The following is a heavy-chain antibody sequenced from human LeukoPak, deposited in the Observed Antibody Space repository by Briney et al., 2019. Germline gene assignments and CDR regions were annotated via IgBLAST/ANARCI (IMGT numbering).Heavy chain of an antibody. Sequence: AASVKVSCKASGYTFTSYYMHWVRQAPGQGLEWMGIINPSGGSTSYAQKFQGRVTMTRDTSTSTVYMELSSLRSEDTAVYYCARAGDVAAAGNWFDPWGQGTLVTVSS. V-gene: IGHV1-46*01. CDR2: INPSGGST. J-gene: IGHJ5*02. D-gene: IGHD6-13*01. CDR3: ARAGDVAAAGNWFDP. CDR1: GYTFTSYY.